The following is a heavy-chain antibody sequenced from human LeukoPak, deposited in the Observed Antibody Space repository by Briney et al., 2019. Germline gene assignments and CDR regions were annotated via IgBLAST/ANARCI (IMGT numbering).Heavy chain of an antibody. CDR2: VDYSGST. D-gene: IGHD1-1*01. J-gene: IGHJ4*02. Sequence: SETLSLTCSVSGGSVSSGNYYWSWIRQPPGKGLEWIGHVDYSGSTSYNPSLKRRVTISLDTSKNQFSLKVMYLTAADTAVYYCARGIRTGYGYWGQGTLVTVSS. CDR3: ARGIRTGYGY. V-gene: IGHV4-61*01. CDR1: GGSVSSGNYY.